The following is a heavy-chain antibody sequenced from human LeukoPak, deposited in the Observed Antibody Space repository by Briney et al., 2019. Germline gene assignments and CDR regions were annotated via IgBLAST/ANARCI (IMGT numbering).Heavy chain of an antibody. CDR1: GLTFSSYA. V-gene: IGHV3-23*01. J-gene: IGHJ6*02. CDR3: ARGSYGMDA. Sequence: PGGSLRLSCAASGLTFSSYAMSWVRQAPGKGPEWVSSISKSGDTTYYADSVKGRFTVSRDNSKNTLSLHMNSLRAEDMAVYYCARGSYGMDAWGQGTTVTVSS. CDR2: ISKSGDTT.